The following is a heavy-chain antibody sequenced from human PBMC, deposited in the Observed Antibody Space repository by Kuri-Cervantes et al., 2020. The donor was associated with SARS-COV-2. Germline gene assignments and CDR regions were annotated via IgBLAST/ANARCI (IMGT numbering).Heavy chain of an antibody. CDR3: ARGTVGAPGGGMDV. Sequence: LRLSCTVSGGSITSGSYYWSWIRQPAGKGLEWIGRIYTSGSTNYNPSLKSRVTTSGETSKNQFSLKLSSVAAADTAVYYCARGTVGAPGGGMDVWGQGTTVTVSS. J-gene: IGHJ6*02. CDR1: GGSITSGSYY. D-gene: IGHD1-26*01. CDR2: IYTSGST. V-gene: IGHV4-61*02.